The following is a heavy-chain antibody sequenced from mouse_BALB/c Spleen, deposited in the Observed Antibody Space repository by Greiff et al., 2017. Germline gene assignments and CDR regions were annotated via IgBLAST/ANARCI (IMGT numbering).Heavy chain of an antibody. V-gene: IGHV1-14*01. CDR1: GYTFTSYV. CDR2: INPYNDGT. Sequence: EVQLQQSGPELVKPGASVTMSCKASGYTFTSYVMHWVKQKPGQGLEWLGYINPYNDGTKYNEKFKGKATLTSDNSSSTAYMELSSLTSEDSAVYYCARYDGFSVGYAMDYWGQGTSVTVSS. D-gene: IGHD2-3*01. J-gene: IGHJ4*01. CDR3: ARYDGFSVGYAMDY.